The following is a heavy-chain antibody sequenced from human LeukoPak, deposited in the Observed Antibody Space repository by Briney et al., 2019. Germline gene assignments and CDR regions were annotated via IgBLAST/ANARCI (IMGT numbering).Heavy chain of an antibody. CDR2: INPNSGGT. V-gene: IGHV1-2*02. D-gene: IGHD3-10*01. Sequence: ASVKVSCKASGYTFTGYYMHWVRQAPGQGPEWMGWINPNSGGTNYAQKFQGRVTMTRDTSISTAYMELSRLRSDDTAVYYCARGLFRGVKVFVNYWGQGTLVTVSS. CDR3: ARGLFRGVKVFVNY. J-gene: IGHJ4*02. CDR1: GYTFTGYY.